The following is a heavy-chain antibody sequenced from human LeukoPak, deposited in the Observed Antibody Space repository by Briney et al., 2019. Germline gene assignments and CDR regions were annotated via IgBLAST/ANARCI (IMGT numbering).Heavy chain of an antibody. V-gene: IGHV3-30*18. CDR1: GFTFSSYG. J-gene: IGHJ6*02. D-gene: IGHD4-17*01. CDR3: AKTHSYPNYGDLYYYCGMDV. Sequence: GGSLRLSCAASGFTFSSYGMHWVRQAPGKGLEWVAVISYDGSNKYYADSVKGRFTISRDNSKNTLYLQMNSLRAEDTAVYYCAKTHSYPNYGDLYYYCGMDVWGQGTTVTVSS. CDR2: ISYDGSNK.